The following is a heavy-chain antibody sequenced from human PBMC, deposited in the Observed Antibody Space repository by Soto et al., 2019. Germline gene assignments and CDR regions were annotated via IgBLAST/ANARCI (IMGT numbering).Heavy chain of an antibody. Sequence: QITLKESGPTLVEPTQTLTLTCSFSGFSLSTSGVGVGWFRQAPGKALECLGIIYWDNDRRYNPSLKDRLTISQDASKNQVVLSMTYVEPVDTGTYYCADRVSYSVSWEVGWFDSWGQGTPVTVS. J-gene: IGHJ5*01. CDR1: GFSLSTSGVG. D-gene: IGHD1-26*01. CDR2: IYWDNDR. V-gene: IGHV2-5*02. CDR3: ADRVSYSVSWEVGWFDS.